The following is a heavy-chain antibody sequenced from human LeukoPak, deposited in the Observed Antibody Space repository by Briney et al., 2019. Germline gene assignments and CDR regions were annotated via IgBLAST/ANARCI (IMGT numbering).Heavy chain of an antibody. CDR3: ARDKIVGATNFDY. D-gene: IGHD1-26*01. Sequence: GGSLRLSCAASGFTFSSYWMSWVRQAPGKGLEWVANIKQDGSDKYYVDSVKGRFTISRGNAKNSLYLQMDSLRAEDTAVYYCARDKIVGATNFDYWGQGTLVTVSS. V-gene: IGHV3-7*03. J-gene: IGHJ4*02. CDR2: IKQDGSDK. CDR1: GFTFSSYW.